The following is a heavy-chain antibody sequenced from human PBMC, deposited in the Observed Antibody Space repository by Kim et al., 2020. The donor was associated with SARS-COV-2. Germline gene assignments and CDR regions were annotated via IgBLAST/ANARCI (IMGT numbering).Heavy chain of an antibody. D-gene: IGHD6-13*01. V-gene: IGHV3-7*01. CDR3: ARVASSSWDFDY. Sequence: YEVDSVKGRFTISRDNAKNSLYLQMNSLRAEDTAVYYCARVASSSWDFDYWGQGTLVTVSS. J-gene: IGHJ4*02.